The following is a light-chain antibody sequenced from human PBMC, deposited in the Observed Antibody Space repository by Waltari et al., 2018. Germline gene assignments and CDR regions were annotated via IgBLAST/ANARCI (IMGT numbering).Light chain of an antibody. Sequence: EIVLTQTPGSLSSSPGERVPLSCRASQSVSRALAWYQQKPGQAPRLLIFGASNRATGIPDRFSGSGSGTDFSLTISRLEPEDFAVYYCQHYVRLPVTFGRGTKVEIK. V-gene: IGKV3-20*01. CDR3: QHYVRLPVT. J-gene: IGKJ1*01. CDR1: QSVSRA. CDR2: GAS.